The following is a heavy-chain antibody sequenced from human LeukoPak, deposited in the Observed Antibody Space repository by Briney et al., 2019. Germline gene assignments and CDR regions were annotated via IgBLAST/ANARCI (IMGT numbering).Heavy chain of an antibody. CDR3: ARAGRGYSYGLIDY. D-gene: IGHD5-18*01. CDR2: IIPIFGTA. CDR1: GGTFSSYA. V-gene: IGHV1-69*05. J-gene: IGHJ4*02. Sequence: SVKVSCKASGGTFSSYAISWVRQAPGQGLEWMGGIIPIFGTANYAQKLPGRVTMTTDTSTSTAYMELRSLRSDDTAVYYCARAGRGYSYGLIDYWGQGTLVTVSS.